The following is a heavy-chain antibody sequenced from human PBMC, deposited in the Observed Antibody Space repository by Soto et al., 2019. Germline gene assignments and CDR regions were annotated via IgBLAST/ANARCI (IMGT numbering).Heavy chain of an antibody. J-gene: IGHJ6*02. CDR3: ASRSRFSSWGGGSDGMDV. Sequence: QVQLVHSGAEVKKPGSSVKVSCKASGGTFSSYAISWVRQAPGQGLEWMGGIIPIFGTANYAQKFQGRVTITADKSTSTAYMELSSRRSEDTAVYYCASRSRFSSWGGGSDGMDVWGQGTKVTVSS. D-gene: IGHD6-13*01. V-gene: IGHV1-69*06. CDR2: IIPIFGTA. CDR1: GGTFSSYA.